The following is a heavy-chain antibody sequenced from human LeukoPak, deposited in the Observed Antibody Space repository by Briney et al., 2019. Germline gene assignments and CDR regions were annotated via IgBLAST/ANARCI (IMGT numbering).Heavy chain of an antibody. CDR1: GFTFSDYY. CDR2: ISSSGSTI. D-gene: IGHD3-3*01. V-gene: IGHV3-11*04. Sequence: GGSLRLSCAASGFTFSDYYMGWIRQAPGKGLEWVSYISSSGSTIYYADSVKGRFTISRDNAKNSLYLQMNSLRAEDTAVYYCARLIFGAVFYGMDVWGQGTTVTVSS. CDR3: ARLIFGAVFYGMDV. J-gene: IGHJ6*02.